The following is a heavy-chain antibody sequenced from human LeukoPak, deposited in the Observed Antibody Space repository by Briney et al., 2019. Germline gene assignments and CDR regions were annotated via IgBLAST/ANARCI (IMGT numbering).Heavy chain of an antibody. D-gene: IGHD4-17*01. Sequence: GASVKVSCKASGGTFSSYAISWVRQAPGQGLEWMGGIIPIFGTANYAQKFQGRVTITADKSTSTAYMELSSLRSEDTAVYYCAIQRQNYGDYYWGQGTLVTVSS. V-gene: IGHV1-69*06. CDR3: AIQRQNYGDYY. CDR2: IIPIFGTA. CDR1: GGTFSSYA. J-gene: IGHJ4*02.